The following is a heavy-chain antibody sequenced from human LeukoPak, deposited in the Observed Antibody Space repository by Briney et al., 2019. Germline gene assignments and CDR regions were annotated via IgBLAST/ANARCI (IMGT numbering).Heavy chain of an antibody. D-gene: IGHD1-14*01. CDR2: INLYNGAT. CDR1: GYSFTAYY. J-gene: IGHJ4*02. V-gene: IGHV1-2*02. Sequence: GASVKVSCKPTGYSFTAYYIFWMRQAPGQGLECMGWINLYNGATKYAQRFQSRVTMTRATSTSTAYMELSRLRSDDTATYYCASWAGGNEPVASFDYWGQGTLVTVSS. CDR3: ASWAGGNEPVASFDY.